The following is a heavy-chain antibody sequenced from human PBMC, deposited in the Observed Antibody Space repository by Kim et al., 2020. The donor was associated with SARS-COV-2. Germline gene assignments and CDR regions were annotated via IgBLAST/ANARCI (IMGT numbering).Heavy chain of an antibody. V-gene: IGHV3-30*18. Sequence: GGSLRLSCEASGFTFSNYAMHWVRQAPGKGLEWVAFISYDGNKIYYADFVKGRFTISRDNSKNTLNLQMDRLTTEDTAVYYCAKSLKADYGGITSEMDSCGEGTL. CDR1: GFTFSNYA. CDR2: ISYDGNKI. J-gene: IGHJ4*03. CDR3: AKSLKADYGGITSEMDS. D-gene: IGHD4-17*01.